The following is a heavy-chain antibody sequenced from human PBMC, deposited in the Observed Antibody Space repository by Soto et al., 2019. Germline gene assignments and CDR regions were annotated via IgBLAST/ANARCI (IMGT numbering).Heavy chain of an antibody. V-gene: IGHV3-23*01. J-gene: IGHJ4*02. Sequence: AGGSLRLSCSASGLTFSVYTMNWVRQAPGKGLEWVSGIYGNGGGTFYVDSVKGRFTISRDNSKNTLYLQMNSLRAEDTAVYYCAKVMQPDSRWEIDYWGQGTLLTVSS. CDR3: AKVMQPDSRWEIDY. D-gene: IGHD1-26*01. CDR2: IYGNGGGT. CDR1: GLTFSVYT.